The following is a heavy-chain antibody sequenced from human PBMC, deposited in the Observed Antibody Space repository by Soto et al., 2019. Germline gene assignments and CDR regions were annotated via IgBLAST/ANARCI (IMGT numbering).Heavy chain of an antibody. CDR2: IYAGGGTT. CDR3: AKDISRGDGYVDFDY. Sequence: QSGGSLRLSCAASGFIFSNYAMFWVRQAPGKGLDWVSTIYAGGGTTHYAESVKGRFTISRDNSNNRLYLQMNNLRAEDTAVYFCAKDISRGDGYVDFDYWGQGTLVTVSS. CDR1: GFIFSNYA. J-gene: IGHJ4*02. V-gene: IGHV3-23*01. D-gene: IGHD3-10*01.